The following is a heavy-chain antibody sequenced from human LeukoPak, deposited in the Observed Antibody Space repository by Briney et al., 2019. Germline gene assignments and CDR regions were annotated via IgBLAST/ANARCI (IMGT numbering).Heavy chain of an antibody. D-gene: IGHD5-18*01. J-gene: IGHJ4*02. CDR1: GFTFSSYA. CDR2: ISYDGSNK. CDR3: ARGGAAMATTCPDDY. Sequence: GGSLRLPCAASGFTFSSYAMHWVRQAPGKGLEWVAVISYDGSNKYYADSVKGRFTISRDNSKNTLYLQMNSLRVEDTAVYYCARGGAAMATTCPDDYWGQGTLVTVSS. V-gene: IGHV3-30-3*01.